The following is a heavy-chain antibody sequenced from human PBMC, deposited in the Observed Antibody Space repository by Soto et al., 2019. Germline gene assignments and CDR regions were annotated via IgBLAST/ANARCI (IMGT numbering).Heavy chain of an antibody. Sequence: GGSLRLSCAASGFTFSSYAMSWVRQAPGKGLEWVSAISGSGGSTYYADSVKGRFTISRDNSKNTLYLQMNSLRAEDTAVYYCANKPEVLWAPWIHYWGQGTLVTVSS. J-gene: IGHJ4*02. CDR3: ANKPEVLWAPWIHY. V-gene: IGHV3-23*01. CDR1: GFTFSSYA. CDR2: ISGSGGST. D-gene: IGHD3-16*01.